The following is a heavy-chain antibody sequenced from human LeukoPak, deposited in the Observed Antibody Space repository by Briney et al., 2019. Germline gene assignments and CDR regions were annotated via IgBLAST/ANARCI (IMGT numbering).Heavy chain of an antibody. CDR1: GYPISIGYY. J-gene: IGHJ3*02. D-gene: IGHD1-1*01. CDR3: ARMYGTWAFDI. CDR2: IYHRGST. Sequence: SETLSLTCAVPGYPISIGYYWGWIRQPPGKGLGWIGRIYHRGSTSYNPFLTSRVTLSVETYKNHFSLNLSSVTAADTAVYYCARMYGTWAFDIGGQGTIVTVSS. V-gene: IGHV4-38-2*01.